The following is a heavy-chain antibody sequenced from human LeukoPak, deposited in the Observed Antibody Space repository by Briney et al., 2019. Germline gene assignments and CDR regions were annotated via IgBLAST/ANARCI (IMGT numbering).Heavy chain of an antibody. CDR1: GDSVSSNGAA. CDR2: TYYNSKWYN. Sequence: SQTLSLTCAISGDSVSSNGAAWNWIRQSPSRGLEWLGRTYYNSKWYNDYAVSVKSRITINPDTSENQFSLQLNSVTPEDTAVYYCTRDSGSYSSSYRFDSWGQGTLVTVSS. J-gene: IGHJ4*02. D-gene: IGHD6-6*01. V-gene: IGHV6-1*01. CDR3: TRDSGSYSSSYRFDS.